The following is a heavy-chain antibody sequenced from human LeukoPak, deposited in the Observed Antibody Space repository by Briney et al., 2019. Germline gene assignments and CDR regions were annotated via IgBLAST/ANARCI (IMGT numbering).Heavy chain of an antibody. V-gene: IGHV4-4*07. Sequence: SETLSLTCTVSGGSISSYYWSWIRQPAGKGLEGIGRIYTSVSTNYNPSLKSRVTISVDKSKNQFSLKLSSVTAADTAVYYCARDNGDYYYYFDYWGQGTLVTVSS. D-gene: IGHD4-17*01. J-gene: IGHJ4*02. CDR3: ARDNGDYYYYFDY. CDR1: GGSISSYY. CDR2: IYTSVST.